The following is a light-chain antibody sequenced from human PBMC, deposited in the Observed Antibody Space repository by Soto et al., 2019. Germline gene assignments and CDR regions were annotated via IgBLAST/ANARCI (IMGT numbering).Light chain of an antibody. V-gene: IGLV2-14*03. CDR2: DVT. Sequence: QSALTQPASVSGSPGQSITMSCTGTSSDVGGYNFVSWYQQHPGKAPKLMIYDVTNRPSGVSIRFSGSKSGNTASLTISGLQAEDEADYYCSSYTSSGTYVVFGGGTKLTVL. J-gene: IGLJ2*01. CDR1: SSDVGGYNF. CDR3: SSYTSSGTYVV.